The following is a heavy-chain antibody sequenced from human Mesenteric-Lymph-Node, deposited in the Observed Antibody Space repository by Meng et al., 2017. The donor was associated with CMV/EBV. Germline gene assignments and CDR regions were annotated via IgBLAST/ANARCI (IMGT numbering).Heavy chain of an antibody. Sequence: CAASGFTFSSYAMSWVRQAPGKGLEWVSAISGSGGSTYYADSVKGRFTISRDNSKNTLYLQMNSLRAEDTAVYYCAILFGESISPNLYWGQGTLVTVSS. J-gene: IGHJ4*02. CDR3: AILFGESISPNLY. V-gene: IGHV3-23*01. CDR1: GFTFSSYA. D-gene: IGHD3-10*02. CDR2: ISGSGGST.